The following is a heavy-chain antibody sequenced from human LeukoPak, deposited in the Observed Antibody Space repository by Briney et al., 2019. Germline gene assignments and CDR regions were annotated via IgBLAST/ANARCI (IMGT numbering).Heavy chain of an antibody. V-gene: IGHV3-30*03. CDR2: IGDTGRAK. CDR1: GFTFSRHG. J-gene: IGHJ2*01. CDR3: AREAAWGNWYFDH. D-gene: IGHD3-16*01. Sequence: GRSLRLSCAASGFTFSRHGMHWVRQAPGKGLEWVAVIGDTGRAKYYADSVEGRFTASRDNFKNTLYLEMNSLRYDDTALYCAREAAWGNWYFDHWGRGTWSPSPQ.